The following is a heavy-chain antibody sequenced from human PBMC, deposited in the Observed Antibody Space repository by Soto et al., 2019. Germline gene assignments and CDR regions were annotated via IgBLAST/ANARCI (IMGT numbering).Heavy chain of an antibody. CDR1: GFIFSHYV. CDR3: AKRPRALLTFDY. D-gene: IGHD1-26*01. J-gene: IGHJ4*02. Sequence: EVQLVDSGGGLVQPGGSLRLSCAASGFIFSHYVMSWVRQAPGKGLEWVSSISDSGGTSYYADSVKGRFTISTDNSKNKLYLQMNSLRAEDTAIYYWAKRPRALLTFDYWGQGTLGTASS. V-gene: IGHV3-23*04. CDR2: ISDSGGTS.